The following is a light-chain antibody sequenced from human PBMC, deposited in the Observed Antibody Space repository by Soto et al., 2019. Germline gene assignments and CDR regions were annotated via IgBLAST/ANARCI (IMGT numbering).Light chain of an antibody. V-gene: IGLV2-14*01. Sequence: QSALTQPASVSGSPGQSITISCTGTSSDVGGYNYVSWYQQHPGKAPKLMIYDVSNRPSGVSNRFSGSKSGNTASLTISGLQAEDEADYYCSSYTSNSTPLFGGGTKVTVL. CDR1: SSDVGGYNY. CDR3: SSYTSNSTPL. J-gene: IGLJ2*01. CDR2: DVS.